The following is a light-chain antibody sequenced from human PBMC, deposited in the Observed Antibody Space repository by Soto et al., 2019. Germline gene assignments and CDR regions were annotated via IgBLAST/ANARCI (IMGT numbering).Light chain of an antibody. J-gene: IGKJ1*01. CDR2: GAS. Sequence: VVLTQSPATLSLSPGEPATLSCRASRDVYINALAWYQQKPGRTPTLLIYGASTRATGIPDRFSATGSGTEFSLTISSVEPEDFATYYCQQYYSYFWTFGQGTKVEIK. V-gene: IGKV3D-7*01. CDR3: QQYYSYFWT. CDR1: RDVYINA.